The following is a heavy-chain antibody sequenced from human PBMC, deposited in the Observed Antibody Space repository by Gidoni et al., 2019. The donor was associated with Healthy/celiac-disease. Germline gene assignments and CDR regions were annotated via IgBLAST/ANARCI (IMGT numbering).Heavy chain of an antibody. CDR2: IRGRGGST. D-gene: IGHD3-10*01. CDR1: GFTFSSYA. J-gene: IGHJ4*02. V-gene: IGHV3-23*01. CDR3: ARHGKYDSGSYAKFDY. Sequence: EVQLLESGGGLVQPGGSLRLSCAASGFTFSSYAMSLVRQAPGKGLEWVSAIRGRGGSTYYADSVKGRFTISRDNSKNTLYLQMNSLRAEDTAVYYCARHGKYDSGSYAKFDYWGQGTLVTVSS.